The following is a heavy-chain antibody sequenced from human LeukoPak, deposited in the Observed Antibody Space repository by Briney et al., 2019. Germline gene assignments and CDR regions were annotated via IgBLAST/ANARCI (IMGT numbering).Heavy chain of an antibody. V-gene: IGHV4-59*01. CDR1: GCSISSYY. J-gene: IGHJ6*03. Sequence: PSETLSLTCTVSGCSISSYYWNWIRQPPGKGLEWIGYIYYSGSTNYNPSLKSRVTISVDTSKSQFSLKLSSVTAADTAVYYCARTTEGGYTYNYFYYYYMDVWGKGTTVTISS. CDR2: IYYSGST. CDR3: ARTTEGGYTYNYFYYYYMDV. D-gene: IGHD5-18*01.